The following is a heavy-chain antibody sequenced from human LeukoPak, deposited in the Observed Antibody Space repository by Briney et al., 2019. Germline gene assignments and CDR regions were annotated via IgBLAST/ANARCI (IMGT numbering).Heavy chain of an antibody. Sequence: GASVKVSCKASGGTFSSYAISWVRQAPGQGLEWMGRIIPILGIANYAQKFQGRVTITADKSTSTAYMELSSLRSEDTAVYYCARDHAQDSSGSYDYWGQGTLVTVSS. CDR3: ARDHAQDSSGSYDY. CDR2: IIPILGIA. D-gene: IGHD3-22*01. CDR1: GGTFSSYA. J-gene: IGHJ4*02. V-gene: IGHV1-69*04.